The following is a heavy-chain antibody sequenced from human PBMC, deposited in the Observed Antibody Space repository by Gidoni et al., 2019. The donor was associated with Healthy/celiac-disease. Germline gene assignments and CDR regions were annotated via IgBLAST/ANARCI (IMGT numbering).Heavy chain of an antibody. CDR3: ARDRGGDYGDYPALIFDI. CDR1: GFTFSSYW. V-gene: IGHV3-74*01. CDR2: INSDGSST. D-gene: IGHD4-17*01. Sequence: EVQLVESGGGLVQPGGSLRLSCAASGFTFSSYWMHWVRQAPGKGLVWVSRINSDGSSTSYADSVKGRFTISRDNAKNTLYLQMNSLRAEDTAVYYCARDRGGDYGDYPALIFDIWGQGTMVTVSS. J-gene: IGHJ3*02.